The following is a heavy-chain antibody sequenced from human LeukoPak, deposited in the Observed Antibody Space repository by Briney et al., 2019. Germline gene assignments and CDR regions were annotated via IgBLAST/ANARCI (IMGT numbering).Heavy chain of an antibody. CDR2: IRYDGSNK. D-gene: IGHD3-10*01. V-gene: IGHV3-30*02. CDR1: GFTFSSYG. Sequence: GGSLRLSCAASGFTFSSYGKHWVRQAPGKGLEWVAFIRYDGSNKYYADSVKGRFTISRDNSKNTLYLQMNSLRAEDTAVYYCAKDLLELLWFDVPPNWGQGTLVTVSS. J-gene: IGHJ4*02. CDR3: AKDLLELLWFDVPPN.